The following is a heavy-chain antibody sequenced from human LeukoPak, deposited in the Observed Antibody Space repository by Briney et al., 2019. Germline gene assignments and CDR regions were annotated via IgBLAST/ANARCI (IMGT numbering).Heavy chain of an antibody. V-gene: IGHV4-31*03. J-gene: IGHJ4*02. D-gene: IGHD4-17*01. CDR1: GGSISSGGYS. CDR2: IYYSGST. CDR3: ASYGDYRFFDY. Sequence: SETLSLTCTVSGGSISSGGYSWSWIRQHPGKGLEWIGYIYYSGSTYYNPSLKSRVTISVDTSKNQFSLKLSSMTAADTAVYYCASYGDYRFFDYWGQGTLVTVSS.